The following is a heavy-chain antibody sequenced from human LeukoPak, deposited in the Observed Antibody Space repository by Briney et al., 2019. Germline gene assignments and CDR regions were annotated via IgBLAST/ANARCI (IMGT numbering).Heavy chain of an antibody. CDR3: AKGFYNSGTSLSALDD. D-gene: IGHD3-10*01. CDR2: IFGNGAGT. V-gene: IGHV3-23*01. J-gene: IGHJ4*02. Sequence: PGGSLRLSCTASGFTFRDYAMSWVRRAPGRGLEWVSLIFGNGAGTYYADSVKGRFTISRDNSKNTLSLQMNSLRAEDTAVYYCAKGFYNSGTSLSALDDWGQGTLVTVSS. CDR1: GFTFRDYA.